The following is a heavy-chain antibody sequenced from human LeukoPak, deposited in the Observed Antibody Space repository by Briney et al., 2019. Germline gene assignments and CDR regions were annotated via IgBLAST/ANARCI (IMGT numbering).Heavy chain of an antibody. V-gene: IGHV3-33*01. CDR1: GFTFSSYG. CDR2: IWYDGSHQ. Sequence: GGSLRLSCAASGFTFSSYGMHWVRQAPGKGLEWVAVIWYDGSHQYYADSVKGRFTISRDNSKNTLDLQMNSLRAEDTAVYYCATSSNAPGNHWGQGTLVTVSS. D-gene: IGHD2-2*01. CDR3: ATSSNAPGNH. J-gene: IGHJ5*02.